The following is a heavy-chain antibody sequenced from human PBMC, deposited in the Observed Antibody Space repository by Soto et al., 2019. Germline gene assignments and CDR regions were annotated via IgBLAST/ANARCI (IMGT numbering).Heavy chain of an antibody. CDR2: ISYDGGET. Sequence: QVQLVESGGGVVHPGGSLSLSCAGSGFMFSNYGMHWVRRAPGKGQEWVAFISYDGGETFYADSVKGRFTISRDNSESTEFLHMRSLKKEDTAVYDCAITNVADAAFDYWGQGTLVTDSS. CDR1: GFMFSNYG. D-gene: IGHD2-8*01. CDR3: AITNVADAAFDY. J-gene: IGHJ4*02. V-gene: IGHV3-30*03.